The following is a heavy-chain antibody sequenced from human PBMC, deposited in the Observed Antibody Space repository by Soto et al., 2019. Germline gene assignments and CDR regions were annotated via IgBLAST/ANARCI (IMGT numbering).Heavy chain of an antibody. CDR2: IYPAASDA. D-gene: IGHD2-2*02. CDR1: GYSFSNYW. V-gene: IGHV5-51*01. Sequence: GESLKIYCKGSGYSFSNYWIAWLRQMPGKGLEWMGIIYPAASDARYSPSFQGQVTISVDNSINTAYLQWSSLTASDAAMYYCARLLCLSTSCYTGSRHFFASWGQGALVTVS. CDR3: ARLLCLSTSCYTGSRHFFAS. J-gene: IGHJ4*02.